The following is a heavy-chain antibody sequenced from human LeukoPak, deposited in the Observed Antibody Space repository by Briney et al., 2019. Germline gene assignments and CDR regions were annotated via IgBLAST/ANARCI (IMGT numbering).Heavy chain of an antibody. J-gene: IGHJ3*02. Sequence: GGPLRLSCAASGFTFSSYAMSWVRQAPGKGLEWVSAISGSGGSTYYADSVKGRFTISRDNSKNTLYLQMNSLRAEDTAVYYCAKHYYDSSGYIGEAFDIWGQGTMVTVSS. CDR3: AKHYYDSSGYIGEAFDI. CDR1: GFTFSSYA. V-gene: IGHV3-23*01. D-gene: IGHD3-22*01. CDR2: ISGSGGST.